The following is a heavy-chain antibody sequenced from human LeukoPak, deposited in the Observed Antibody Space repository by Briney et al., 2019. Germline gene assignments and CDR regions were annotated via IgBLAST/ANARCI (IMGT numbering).Heavy chain of an antibody. CDR1: GGSISSGDYY. D-gene: IGHD4-17*01. CDR2: IYYSGST. CDR3: ARDRGTTVTLFDY. Sequence: PSETLSLTCTVSGGSISSGDYYWSWIRQPPGKGLEWIGYIYYSGSTYYNPSLKSRVTISVDTSKNQFSLKLSSVTAADTDVYYCARDRGTTVTLFDYWGQGTLVTVSS. V-gene: IGHV4-30-4*08. J-gene: IGHJ4*02.